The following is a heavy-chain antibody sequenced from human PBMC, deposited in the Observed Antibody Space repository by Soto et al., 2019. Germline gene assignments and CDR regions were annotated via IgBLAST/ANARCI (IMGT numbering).Heavy chain of an antibody. CDR1: VYTFTSYS. Sequence: XSVKVSCKASVYTFTSYSISWVRQAPGQGLEWMGWLSPYNGNTNYAQNFQGRVTVTTDTSTDTAYMELRSLRSDDTAVYYCATVVGAVPYWGQGALVTVSS. CDR3: ATVVGAVPY. D-gene: IGHD1-26*01. CDR2: LSPYNGNT. V-gene: IGHV1-18*01. J-gene: IGHJ4*02.